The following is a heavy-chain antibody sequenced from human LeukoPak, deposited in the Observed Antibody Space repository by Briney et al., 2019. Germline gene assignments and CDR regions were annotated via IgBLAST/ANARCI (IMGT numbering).Heavy chain of an antibody. J-gene: IGHJ6*03. CDR3: ARLGAILYHAYMDV. CDR1: GFTFSSYW. Sequence: PGGSLRLSCVASGFTFSSYWMSWVRQAPGKGLEWVANIKQDGSEKYYVDSVKGRFTISRDNAKNSLYLQMNSLRAEDTAVYYCARLGAILYHAYMDVWGKGTTVTVSS. CDR2: IKQDGSEK. V-gene: IGHV3-7*01. D-gene: IGHD1-26*01.